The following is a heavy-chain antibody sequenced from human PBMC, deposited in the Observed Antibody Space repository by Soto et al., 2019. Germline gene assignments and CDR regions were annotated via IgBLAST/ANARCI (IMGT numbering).Heavy chain of an antibody. J-gene: IGHJ6*02. V-gene: IGHV1-69*13. CDR3: ARAVNGLDSDDYYYYGMDV. CDR1: GGTFSSYA. Sequence: SVKVSCKASGGTFSSYAISWVRLAPGQGLEWMGGIIPIFGTANSAQKFQGRVTITADESTSTAYMELSSLRSEDTAVYYCARAVNGLDSDDYYYYGMDVWGQGTTVTVS. CDR2: IIPIFGTA. D-gene: IGHD1-26*01.